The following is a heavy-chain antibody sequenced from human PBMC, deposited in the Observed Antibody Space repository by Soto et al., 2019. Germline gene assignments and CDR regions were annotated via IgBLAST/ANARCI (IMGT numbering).Heavy chain of an antibody. CDR3: ARNLGGVDFDY. CDR2: IYYSGST. D-gene: IGHD2-8*01. J-gene: IGHJ4*02. Sequence: SETLSLTCTVSGGSISSYYWSWIRQPPGKGLEWIGYIYYSGSTNYNPSLKSRVTISVDTSKNQFSLKLSSVTAADTAVYYCARNLGGVDFDYWGQGTLVTVSS. CDR1: GGSISSYY. V-gene: IGHV4-59*08.